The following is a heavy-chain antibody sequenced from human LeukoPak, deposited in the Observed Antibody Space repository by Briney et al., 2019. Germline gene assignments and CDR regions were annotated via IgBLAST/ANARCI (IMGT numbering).Heavy chain of an antibody. V-gene: IGHV1-8*01. CDR2: MNPNSGNT. CDR3: ARDRQEYSSSSPYYYYYYMDV. D-gene: IGHD6-6*01. Sequence: ASVKVFCKASGYTFTSYDINWVRQATGQGLEWMGWMNPNSGNTGYAQKFQGRVTMTRNTSISTAYMELSSLRSEDTAVYYCARDRQEYSSSSPYYYYYYMDVWGKGTTVTVSS. CDR1: GYTFTSYD. J-gene: IGHJ6*03.